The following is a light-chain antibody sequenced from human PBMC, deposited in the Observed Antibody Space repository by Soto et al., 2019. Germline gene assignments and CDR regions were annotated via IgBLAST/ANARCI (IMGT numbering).Light chain of an antibody. CDR2: DAS. V-gene: IGKV1-5*02. J-gene: IGKJ1*01. Sequence: DIQMTQSPSSLSASVGDRVTIICRASQSVSTRLAWYQQKPGKAPKVLIYDASSWAGGVPSRFNGSGSGTEFTITINSLQPDDFATYYCQQYSVYWTFGQGTKVEIK. CDR1: QSVSTR. CDR3: QQYSVYWT.